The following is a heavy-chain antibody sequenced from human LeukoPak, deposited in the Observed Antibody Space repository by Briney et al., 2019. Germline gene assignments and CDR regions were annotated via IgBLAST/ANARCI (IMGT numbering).Heavy chain of an antibody. Sequence: GGSLRLSCASSGFTFSDYWMSWVRQAPGKGLEWVANIKQDGSEKYYVDSVKGRFTISRDNAKNSLYLQMNSLRAEDTAVYYCVRERAYFDSSGFYNLDYWGQGTLVTVSS. CDR1: GFTFSDYW. CDR2: IKQDGSEK. V-gene: IGHV3-7*01. CDR3: VRERAYFDSSGFYNLDY. D-gene: IGHD3-22*01. J-gene: IGHJ4*02.